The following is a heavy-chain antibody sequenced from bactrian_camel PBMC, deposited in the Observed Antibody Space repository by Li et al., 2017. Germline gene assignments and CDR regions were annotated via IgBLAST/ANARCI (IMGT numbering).Heavy chain of an antibody. CDR2: IDGHDVA. Sequence: HVQLVESGGASVQGGGSLRLSCVASGHTASRPTMAWFRQAPGKEREGVANIDGHDVARYADSVKGRFTISRDNAKYTWYLQMNSLTLEDTAVYYCAADLLCLQYGASWGSFGVWGQGTQVTVS. CDR1: GHTASRPT. CDR3: AADLLCLQYGASWGSFGV. J-gene: IGHJ6*01. V-gene: IGHV3-3*01. D-gene: IGHD6*01.